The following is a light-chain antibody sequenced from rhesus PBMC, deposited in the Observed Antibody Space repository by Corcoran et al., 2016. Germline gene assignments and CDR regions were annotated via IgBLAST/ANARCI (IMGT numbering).Light chain of an antibody. J-gene: IGKJ4*01. Sequence: DIQMTQSPSSLSASVGDRVTITCRASQGITSYLAWYQQKPGNAPKLLIYAASTLQSGVPSRFSGSGSGTDFTLTIRTLQPEDFATYYGQQHNSYPRTFGGGTKVGLK. CDR2: AAS. CDR3: QQHNSYPRT. V-gene: IGKV1-25*01. CDR1: QGITSY.